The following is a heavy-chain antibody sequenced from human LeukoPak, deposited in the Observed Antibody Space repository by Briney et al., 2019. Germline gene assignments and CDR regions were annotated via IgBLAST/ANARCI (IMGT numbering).Heavy chain of an antibody. Sequence: GGSLRLSCAASGFTFNDHGMSWVRQAPGKGLEWVSGITWNGGGTGYADSVKGRFTISRDNTKNSLYLQMNSLRAEDTALYHCARGVTTLSSYYSYHYMDVWGKGTTVSVSS. V-gene: IGHV3-20*01. J-gene: IGHJ6*03. CDR1: GFTFNDHG. CDR2: ITWNGGGT. CDR3: ARGVTTLSSYYSYHYMDV. D-gene: IGHD4-11*01.